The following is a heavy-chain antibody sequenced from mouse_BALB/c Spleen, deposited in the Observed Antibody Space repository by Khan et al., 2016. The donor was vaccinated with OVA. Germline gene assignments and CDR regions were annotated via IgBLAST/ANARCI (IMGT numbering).Heavy chain of an antibody. V-gene: IGHV2-2*02. CDR3: ARKAIYYGNPGTMDY. D-gene: IGHD2-1*01. Sequence: QVQLKQSGPGLVQPSQSLSITCTVSGFSLTSYGVHWVRQSPGKGLEWLGVIWSGGSTDYNAAFISRLSISKDNSKSQVFFKMNSLQANDTAIYYCARKAIYYGNPGTMDYWGQGTSVIVSS. CDR1: GFSLTSYG. CDR2: IWSGGST. J-gene: IGHJ4*01.